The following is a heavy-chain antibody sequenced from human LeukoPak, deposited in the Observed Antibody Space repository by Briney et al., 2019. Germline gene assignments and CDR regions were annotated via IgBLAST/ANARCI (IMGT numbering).Heavy chain of an antibody. CDR2: ISSSSSYI. Sequence: GGSLRLSCAASGFTFSSYSMNWVRQAPGKGLEWVSSISSSSSYIYYADSVKGRLTISRDNAKNSLYLQMHSLRAEDTAVYYCARDFTQWLVYPELDYWGQGTLVTVSS. V-gene: IGHV3-21*01. D-gene: IGHD6-19*01. CDR1: GFTFSSYS. J-gene: IGHJ4*02. CDR3: ARDFTQWLVYPELDY.